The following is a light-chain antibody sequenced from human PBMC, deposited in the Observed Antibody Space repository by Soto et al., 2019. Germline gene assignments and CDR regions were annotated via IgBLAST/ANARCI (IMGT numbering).Light chain of an antibody. CDR2: EVN. CDR3: TSYTGSSTLVV. CDR1: SSDVGGYNY. J-gene: IGLJ2*01. Sequence: QSALTQPASVSGSPGQSIPISCPGTSSDVGGYNYVSWYQQHPGKAPKLMIYEVNNRPSGVSNRFSGSKSGNTASLTISGLQAEDEADYYCTSYTGSSTLVVFGGGTQLTVL. V-gene: IGLV2-14*01.